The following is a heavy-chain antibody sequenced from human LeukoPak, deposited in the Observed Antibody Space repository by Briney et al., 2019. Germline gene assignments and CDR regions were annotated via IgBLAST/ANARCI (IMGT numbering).Heavy chain of an antibody. CDR3: AREPTDDYVLFDY. D-gene: IGHD3-16*01. V-gene: IGHV4-59*01. CDR2: IYYSGST. Sequence: SEALSLTCTVSGGSISSYYWSWIRQPPGKGLEWIGYIYYSGSTNYNPSLKSRVTISVDTSKNQFSLKLSSVTAADTAVYYCAREPTDDYVLFDYWGQGILVTASS. J-gene: IGHJ4*02. CDR1: GGSISSYY.